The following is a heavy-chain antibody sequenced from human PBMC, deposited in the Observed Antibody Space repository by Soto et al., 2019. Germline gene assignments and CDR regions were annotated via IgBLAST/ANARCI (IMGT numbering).Heavy chain of an antibody. CDR3: ARGIFGSGTANDY. CDR2: INGDGSGT. D-gene: IGHD3-10*01. CDR1: GFTFSGSW. Sequence: EVQLVESGGGLVQPGGSLRLSCAASGFTFSGSWMHWVRQAPGKGLVWVSRINGDGSGTSYADFVKGQFTISRDDAKNKLFLQMNGLRAEDTAVYYCARGIFGSGTANDYWGQGTLVTVSS. V-gene: IGHV3-74*01. J-gene: IGHJ4*02.